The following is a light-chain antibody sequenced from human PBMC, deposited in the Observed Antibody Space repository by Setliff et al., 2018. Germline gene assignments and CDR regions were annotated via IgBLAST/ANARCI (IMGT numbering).Light chain of an antibody. CDR2: EVS. CDR1: SSDVGDYKY. CDR3: SSYTSLSTRV. V-gene: IGLV2-14*01. Sequence: QSVLTQPASVSGSPGQSITISCTGTSSDVGDYKYVSWYQQLPGKAPKLIIFEVSNRPSGIPNRFSGSKSGNTASLSISGLQAEDEAGYYCSSYTSLSTRVFGTGTKVTVL. J-gene: IGLJ1*01.